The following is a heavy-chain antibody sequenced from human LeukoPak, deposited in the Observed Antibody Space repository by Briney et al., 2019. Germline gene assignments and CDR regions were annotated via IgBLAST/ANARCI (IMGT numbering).Heavy chain of an antibody. CDR2: ISAYNGNT. CDR3: ARDRPYCSSTKCAGRKAFDI. CDR1: GYTFTSYG. Sequence: ASVKVSCKASGYTFTSYGISWVRQAPGQGLEWIGWISAYNGNTNYAQNLQGRVTMTTDSSTSTAYIELRSLRSDDTAVYYCARDRPYCSSTKCAGRKAFDIWGQGTMVTVSS. V-gene: IGHV1-18*01. D-gene: IGHD2-2*01. J-gene: IGHJ3*02.